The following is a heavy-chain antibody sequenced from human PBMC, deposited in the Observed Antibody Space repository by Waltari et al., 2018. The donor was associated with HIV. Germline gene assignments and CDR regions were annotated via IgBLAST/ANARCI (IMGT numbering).Heavy chain of an antibody. V-gene: IGHV3-30*10. J-gene: IGHJ6*02. CDR2: ISSGRRR. CDR3: ARGYCGIDCYLGMDV. D-gene: IGHD2-21*02. CDR1: GFTFSTHA. Sequence: QVQLVESGGAVVQPGRSLRVSCEASGFTFSTHAMHWVRQAPGKGLDWVAYISSGRRRQYTDSGRCRFTISRDDSKNTLYLQMNSLKPEDTAIYSCARGYCGIDCYLGMDVWGQGTTVSVSS.